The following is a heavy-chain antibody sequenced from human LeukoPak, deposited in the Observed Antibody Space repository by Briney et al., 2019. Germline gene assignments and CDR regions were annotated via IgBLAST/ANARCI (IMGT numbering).Heavy chain of an antibody. CDR2: IYHSGST. D-gene: IGHD5-18*01. Sequence: PSETLSLTCAVSGYSISSGYYWGWIRQPPGKGLEWIGSIYHSGSTYYNPSLKSRVTISVDTSKKQFSLKLTSVTAADTAVYYCVRKAELYSYGQWDYWGQGTLVTVSS. CDR1: GYSISSGYY. CDR3: VRKAELYSYGQWDY. V-gene: IGHV4-38-2*01. J-gene: IGHJ4*02.